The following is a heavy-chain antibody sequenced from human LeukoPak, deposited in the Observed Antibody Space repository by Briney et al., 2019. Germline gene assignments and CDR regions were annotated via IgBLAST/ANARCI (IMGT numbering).Heavy chain of an antibody. V-gene: IGHV5-51*01. CDR1: GYSFTSYW. CDR3: AKTLASAFDI. CDR2: IYPGDSDS. Sequence: PGESLKISCKGSGYSFTSYWISWVRQMPGKGLEWMGIIYPGDSDSRYSPSFQGQVTISADKSITTAYLQWSSLKASDSAMYYCAKTLASAFDIWGQGTMVTVSS. J-gene: IGHJ3*02.